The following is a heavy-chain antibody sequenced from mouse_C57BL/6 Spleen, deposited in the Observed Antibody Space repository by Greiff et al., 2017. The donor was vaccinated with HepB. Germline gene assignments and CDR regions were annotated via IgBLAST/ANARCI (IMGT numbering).Heavy chain of an antibody. V-gene: IGHV10-1*01. Sequence: EVKLEESGGGLVQPKGSLKLSCAASGFSFNTYAMNWVRQAPGKGLEWVARIRSKSNNYATYYADSVKDRFTISRDDSESMLYLQMNNLKTEDTAMYYCVSGGNYPYYAMDYWGQGTSVTVSS. CDR3: VSGGNYPYYAMDY. CDR1: GFSFNTYA. CDR2: IRSKSNNYAT. J-gene: IGHJ4*01. D-gene: IGHD2-1*01.